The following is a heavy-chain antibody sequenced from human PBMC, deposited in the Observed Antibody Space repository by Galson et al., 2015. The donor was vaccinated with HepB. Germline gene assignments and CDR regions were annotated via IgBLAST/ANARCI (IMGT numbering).Heavy chain of an antibody. D-gene: IGHD5-24*01. CDR2: ISWNSGSI. Sequence: SLRLSCAASGFHFDDYAMHWVRQAPGKGLEWVSGISWNSGSIGYADSVKGRFTISRDNAKNSLYLQMNSLRAEDTALYYCAKAGGEMADGMDVWGQATTVTVSS. V-gene: IGHV3-9*01. CDR1: GFHFDDYA. CDR3: AKAGGEMADGMDV. J-gene: IGHJ6*02.